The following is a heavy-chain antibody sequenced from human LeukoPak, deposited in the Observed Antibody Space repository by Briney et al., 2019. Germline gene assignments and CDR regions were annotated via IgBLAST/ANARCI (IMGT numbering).Heavy chain of an antibody. CDR2: ISGSSGII. CDR3: ARPYYYGSGSPFDY. V-gene: IGHV3-48*01. CDR1: GXTXXXYT. D-gene: IGHD3-10*01. J-gene: IGHJ4*02. Sequence: SGXTXXXYTMNWVRQAPGXGLEWVSYISGSSGIIDYADSVKGRFTISRDNSKNTLYLQMNSLRAEDTAVYYCARPYYYGSGSPFDYWGQGTLVTVSS.